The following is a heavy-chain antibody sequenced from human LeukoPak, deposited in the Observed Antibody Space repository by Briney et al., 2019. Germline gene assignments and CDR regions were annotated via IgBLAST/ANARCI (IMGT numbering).Heavy chain of an antibody. J-gene: IGHJ6*02. Sequence: TSETLSLTCAVYGRSFSGYYWSWIRQPPGKGLEWIGEINHSGSTSYNPSLKSRITISVDTSKNQFSLKLSSVTAADTAVYYCARVRGYDSSGYTYYYYGMDVWGQGTTVTVSS. CDR1: GRSFSGYY. V-gene: IGHV4-34*01. CDR2: INHSGST. D-gene: IGHD3-22*01. CDR3: ARVRGYDSSGYTYYYYGMDV.